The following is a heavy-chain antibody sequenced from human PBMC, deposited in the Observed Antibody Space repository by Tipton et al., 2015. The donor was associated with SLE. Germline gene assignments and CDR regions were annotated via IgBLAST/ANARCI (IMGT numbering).Heavy chain of an antibody. CDR2: IYYSGST. V-gene: IGHV4-59*11. CDR3: ARRSPSPRRYFDL. CDR1: GGSISSHY. Sequence: TLSLTCTVSGGSISSHYWSWIRQPPGKGLEWIGYIYYSGSTNYNPSLKSRVTISVDTSKNQFSLKLSSVTAADTAVYYCARRSPSPRRYFDLWGRGTLVTVSS. J-gene: IGHJ2*01.